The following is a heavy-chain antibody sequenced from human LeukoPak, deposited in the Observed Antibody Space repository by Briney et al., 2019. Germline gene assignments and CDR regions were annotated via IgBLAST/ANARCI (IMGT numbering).Heavy chain of an antibody. CDR1: GYRFTDYY. D-gene: IGHD3-10*01. CDR3: ARYSMNYGPWFPDF. Sequence: GASVKVSCKTSGYRFTDYYINWVRQAPGQGLEWMGWISPNNGVTLYAQKFQGSVTMTRDTSITTAYMEVNSLRSDDTAVFFCARYSMNYGPWFPDFWGQGTLVTVSS. CDR2: ISPNNGVT. V-gene: IGHV1-2*02. J-gene: IGHJ4*02.